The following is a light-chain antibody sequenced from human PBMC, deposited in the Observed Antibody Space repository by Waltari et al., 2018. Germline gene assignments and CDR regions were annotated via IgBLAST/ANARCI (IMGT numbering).Light chain of an antibody. Sequence: QSVLTQPPSASGTPGQRVTISCSGSTSNIGSNAVNWYQQLPGTAPKLLIYTNNHRPSGVPDRFSGSKSGTSASLAISGLQSVDEADYYCATWDDSLNGVFGGGTKLTVL. V-gene: IGLV1-44*01. CDR3: ATWDDSLNGV. CDR2: TNN. CDR1: TSNIGSNA. J-gene: IGLJ3*02.